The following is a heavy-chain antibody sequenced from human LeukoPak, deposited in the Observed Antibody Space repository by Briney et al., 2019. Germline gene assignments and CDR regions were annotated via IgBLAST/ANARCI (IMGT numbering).Heavy chain of an antibody. D-gene: IGHD3-22*01. V-gene: IGHV4-39*07. J-gene: IGHJ5*02. Sequence: SETLSLTCTVSGGSISSSSYYWGWIRQPPGKGLEWIGSIYYSGSTYYNPSLKSRVTISVDTSKNQFSLKLSSVTAADTAVYYCASFSYYYDSSGRNGFDPWGQGTLVTVSS. CDR2: IYYSGST. CDR1: GGSISSSSYY. CDR3: ASFSYYYDSSGRNGFDP.